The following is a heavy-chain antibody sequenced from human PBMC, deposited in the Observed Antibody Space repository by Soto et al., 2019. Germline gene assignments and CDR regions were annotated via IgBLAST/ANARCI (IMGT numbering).Heavy chain of an antibody. CDR1: GFTFSSYA. CDR3: AKYSSGWYHPFDY. D-gene: IGHD6-19*01. CDR2: ISGSGGST. J-gene: IGHJ4*02. Sequence: EVQLLESGGGLVQPGGSLRLSCAASGFTFSSYAMSWVRQAPGKGLEWVSAISGSGGSTYYADSVKGRFTISRDNSKNTLYLQMNILRAEDTAVYYCAKYSSGWYHPFDYWGQGTLVTVSS. V-gene: IGHV3-23*01.